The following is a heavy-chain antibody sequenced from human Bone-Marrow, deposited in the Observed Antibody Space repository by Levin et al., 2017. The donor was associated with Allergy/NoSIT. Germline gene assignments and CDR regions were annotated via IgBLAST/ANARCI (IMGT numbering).Heavy chain of an antibody. CDR2: ISWHSGSI. V-gene: IGHV3-9*01. CDR3: AKDSIGLGLYFPAY. CDR1: GFTFGDYA. Sequence: GGSLRLSCAASGFTFGDYAMHWVRQAPGKGLEWVAGISWHSGSIDYADSVKGRFTISRDNAKNSLYQQMNSLRADDTAFYYCAKDSIGLGLYFPAYWGQGTLVTVSS. D-gene: IGHD2-8*01. J-gene: IGHJ4*02.